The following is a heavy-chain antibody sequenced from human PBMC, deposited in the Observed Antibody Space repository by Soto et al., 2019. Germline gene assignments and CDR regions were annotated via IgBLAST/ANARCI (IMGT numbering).Heavy chain of an antibody. CDR1: GFTFSDYY. D-gene: IGHD3-9*01. CDR2: ISSSSSYT. Sequence: GGSLRLSCAASGFTFSDYYMSWIRQAPGKGLEWVSYISSSSSYTNYADSVKGRFTISRDNAKNSLYLQMNSLRAEDTAVYYCARVRYFDWTSPLDYFDYWGQGTLVPSPQ. J-gene: IGHJ4*02. V-gene: IGHV3-11*05. CDR3: ARVRYFDWTSPLDYFDY.